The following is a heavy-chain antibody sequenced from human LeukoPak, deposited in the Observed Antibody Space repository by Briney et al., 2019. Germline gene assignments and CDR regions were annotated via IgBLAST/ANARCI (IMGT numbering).Heavy chain of an antibody. Sequence: GGSLRLSCAASGFSFITYSMNWVRQAPGKGLEWVSSISSTSDYIYYADSVKGRFTISRDNAEKSLYLQMNSLGAEDTAVYYCARGATTTRFGRFDPWGQGTRVIVSS. CDR3: ARGATTTRFGRFDP. D-gene: IGHD4-17*01. CDR2: ISSTSDYI. V-gene: IGHV3-21*01. CDR1: GFSFITYS. J-gene: IGHJ5*02.